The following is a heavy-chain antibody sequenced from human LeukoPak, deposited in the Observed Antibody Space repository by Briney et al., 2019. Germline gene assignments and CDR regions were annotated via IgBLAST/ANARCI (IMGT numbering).Heavy chain of an antibody. J-gene: IGHJ6*03. CDR2: IYYSGST. V-gene: IGHV4-59*11. D-gene: IGHD2-2*01. CDR1: GGSISSHY. CDR3: ARAPKRSPYCSSTSCREYYYYYYYMDV. Sequence: SETLSLTCTVSGGSISSHYWSWIRQPPGKGLEWIGYIYYSGSTNYSPSLKSRVTISVDTSKNQFSLKLSSVTAADTAVYYCARAPKRSPYCSSTSCREYYYYYYYMDVWGKGTTVTVSS.